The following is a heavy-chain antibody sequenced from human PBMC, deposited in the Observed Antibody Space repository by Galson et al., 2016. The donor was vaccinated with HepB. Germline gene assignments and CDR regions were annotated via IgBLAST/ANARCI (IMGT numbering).Heavy chain of an antibody. D-gene: IGHD6-13*01. V-gene: IGHV5-51*01. CDR2: IYPGDSDI. Sequence: QSGAEVKKPGESLRISCKGSGYTFSDYWIGWVRQMPGKGLEWMGAIYPGDSDIKYRPSFQGQVTISADKSTSTAYLQWSSLKASDTSIYYCAAAGISGHYYFDFWGQGTLVTVSS. J-gene: IGHJ4*02. CDR3: AAAGISGHYYFDF. CDR1: GYTFSDYW.